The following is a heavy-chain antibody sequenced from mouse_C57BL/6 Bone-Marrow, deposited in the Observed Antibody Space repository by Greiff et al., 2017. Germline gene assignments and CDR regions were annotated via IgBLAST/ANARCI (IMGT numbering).Heavy chain of an antibody. V-gene: IGHV1-80*01. D-gene: IGHD2-2*01. CDR2: IYPGDGDT. CDR1: GYAFSSYW. CDR3: ARSLLWLRRDWFAY. Sequence: VQLQESGAELVKPGASVKISCKASGYAFSSYWMNWVKQRPGKGLEWIGQIYPGDGDTNYNGKFKGKATLTADKSSSTAYMQLSSLTSEDSAVYFCARSLLWLRRDWFAYWGQGTLVTVSA. J-gene: IGHJ3*01.